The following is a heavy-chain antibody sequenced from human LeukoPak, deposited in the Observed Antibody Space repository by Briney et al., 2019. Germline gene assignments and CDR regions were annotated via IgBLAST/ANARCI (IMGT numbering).Heavy chain of an antibody. D-gene: IGHD3-3*01. CDR2: IYYSGST. CDR1: GGSISSSSYY. Sequence: RSSETLSLTCTVPGGSISSSSYYWGWIRQPPGKGLEWIGSIYYSGSTYYNPSLKSRVTISVDTSKNQFSLKLSSVTAADTAVYYCARHRFLEWLPEEYYFDYWGQGTLVTVSS. CDR3: ARHRFLEWLPEEYYFDY. J-gene: IGHJ4*02. V-gene: IGHV4-39*01.